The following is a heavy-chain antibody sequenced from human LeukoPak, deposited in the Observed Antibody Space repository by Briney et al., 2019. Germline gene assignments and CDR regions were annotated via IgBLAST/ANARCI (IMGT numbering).Heavy chain of an antibody. CDR3: ARGRAIDY. Sequence: SETLSLTCTVSGGSISSYYWSWIRQPPGKGLEWIGYIYYSGSTNYNPSLKSRVTISVDTSKNQFSLKLSSVTAADTAVYYCARGRAIDYWGQGILVTVSS. V-gene: IGHV4-59*01. CDR2: IYYSGST. CDR1: GGSISSYY. D-gene: IGHD3-10*01. J-gene: IGHJ4*02.